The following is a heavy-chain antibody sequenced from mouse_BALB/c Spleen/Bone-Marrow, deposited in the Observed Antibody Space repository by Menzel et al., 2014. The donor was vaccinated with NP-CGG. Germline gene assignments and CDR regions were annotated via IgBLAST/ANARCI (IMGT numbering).Heavy chain of an antibody. V-gene: IGHV1-14*01. CDR2: INPYNDGT. D-gene: IGHD5-1-1*01. CDR3: TRWRYPYAMDY. Sequence: VQLQQSGPELVKPGASVKMSCKASGYTFTSYVMHWVKQKPGQGLEWIGYINPYNDGTKYNEKFKGKATLTSDKSSSTAYMELSSLTSEDSAVYYCTRWRYPYAMDYWGQGTSVTVSS. CDR1: GYTFTSYV. J-gene: IGHJ4*01.